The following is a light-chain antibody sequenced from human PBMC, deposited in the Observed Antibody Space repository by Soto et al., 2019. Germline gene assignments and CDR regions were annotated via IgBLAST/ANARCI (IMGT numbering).Light chain of an antibody. CDR1: SYNIGAGYD. V-gene: IGLV1-40*01. Sequence: QSVLTQPPSVSWAPGQRVTISCTGSSYNIGAGYDVHWYQQLPGTAPKLLIYGNSNRPSGVPDRFSGSKSGTSASLAITGLQAEDEADYYCQSSDSSLSGWVFGGGTKLTVL. CDR3: QSSDSSLSGWV. J-gene: IGLJ3*02. CDR2: GNS.